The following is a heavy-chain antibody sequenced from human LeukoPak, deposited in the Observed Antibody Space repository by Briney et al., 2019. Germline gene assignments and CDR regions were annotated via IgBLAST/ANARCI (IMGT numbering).Heavy chain of an antibody. CDR3: ARDGDRDGYNLINFDY. Sequence: ASVKASCKASGYTFTGYYMHWVRQAPGQGLEWMGWINPNSGGTNYAQKFQGRVTMTRDTSISTAYMELSRLRSDDTAVYYCARDGDRDGYNLINFDYWGQGTLVTVSS. CDR2: INPNSGGT. V-gene: IGHV1-2*02. J-gene: IGHJ4*02. CDR1: GYTFTGYY. D-gene: IGHD5-24*01.